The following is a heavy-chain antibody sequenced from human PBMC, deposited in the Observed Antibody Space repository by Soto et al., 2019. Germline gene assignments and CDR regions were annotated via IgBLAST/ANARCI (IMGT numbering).Heavy chain of an antibody. CDR3: ERGDYGTGGYPFPYFDY. CDR1: GYSFTGYY. D-gene: IGHD2-8*02. CDR2: INPDSGAT. J-gene: IGHJ4*02. Sequence: HEHLVQSGAEVKRPGASLKVSCKASGYSFTGYYIHWVRQAPGQGLEWMGWINPDSGATNYAQNFQGRGTLTSDTSISTASMDLTSLTSDDTAVYYCERGDYGTGGYPFPYFDYWGQGTLVIVSS. V-gene: IGHV1-2*02.